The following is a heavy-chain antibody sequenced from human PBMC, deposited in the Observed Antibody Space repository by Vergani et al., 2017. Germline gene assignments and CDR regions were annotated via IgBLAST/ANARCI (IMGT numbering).Heavy chain of an antibody. Sequence: QVQLVESGGGVVQPGRSLRLSCAASGFTFSSYGMHWVRQALGKGLEWVAVIWYDGINKYYADSVKGRFTISRDNSKNTLYRQMNSLRAEDTAVYYCARDGPIAVAGNYYYYGMDVWGQGTTVTVSS. CDR2: IWYDGINK. J-gene: IGHJ6*02. V-gene: IGHV3-33*01. CDR1: GFTFSSYG. CDR3: ARDGPIAVAGNYYYYGMDV. D-gene: IGHD6-19*01.